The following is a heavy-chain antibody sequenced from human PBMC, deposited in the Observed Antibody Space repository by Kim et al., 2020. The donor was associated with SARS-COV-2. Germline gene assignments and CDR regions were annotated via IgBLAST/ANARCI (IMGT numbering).Heavy chain of an antibody. V-gene: IGHV1-69*04. CDR3: ARGSPTYDSSGYYYGNWFDP. D-gene: IGHD3-22*01. CDR1: GGTFSSYA. Sequence: SVKVSCKASGGTFSSYAISWVRQAPGQGLEWMGRIIPILGIANYAQKFQGRVTITADKSTSTAYMELSSLRSEDTAVYYCARGSPTYDSSGYYYGNWFDPWGQGTLVTVSS. J-gene: IGHJ5*02. CDR2: IIPILGIA.